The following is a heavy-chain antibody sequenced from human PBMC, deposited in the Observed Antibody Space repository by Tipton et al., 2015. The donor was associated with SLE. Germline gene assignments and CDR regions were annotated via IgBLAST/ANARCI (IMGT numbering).Heavy chain of an antibody. CDR3: ARSSSGYYVDY. J-gene: IGHJ4*02. CDR1: GYSISSGYY. Sequence: LRLSCAVSGYSISSGYYWGWIRQPPGKGLEWIGSIYHSGSTYYNPSLKSRVTISIDTSKNQFSLRLSSVTAADTAVYYCARSSSGYYVDYWGQGTLVTVSS. V-gene: IGHV4-38-2*01. D-gene: IGHD3-22*01. CDR2: IYHSGST.